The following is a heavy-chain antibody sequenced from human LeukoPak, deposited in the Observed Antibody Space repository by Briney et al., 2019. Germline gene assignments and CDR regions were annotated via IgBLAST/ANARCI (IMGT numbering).Heavy chain of an antibody. Sequence: WASVKVSCKASGYTFTSYGITWVRQAPGLALEWMGWISAYNGNTNYAQKFQGRVTMTTDTSTTTAYMELRSLRSDDTAVYYCAREEVRYFDYWGQGTLVTVSS. V-gene: IGHV1-18*01. CDR1: GYTFTSYG. D-gene: IGHD3-10*01. CDR2: ISAYNGNT. CDR3: AREEVRYFDY. J-gene: IGHJ4*02.